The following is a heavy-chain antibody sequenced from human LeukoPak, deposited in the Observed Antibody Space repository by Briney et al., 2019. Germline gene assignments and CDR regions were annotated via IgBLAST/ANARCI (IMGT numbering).Heavy chain of an antibody. V-gene: IGHV4-61*02. CDR3: ARNALGSGSYGYG. Sequence: PSETLSLTCTVSGGSISSDNYYWSWIRQPAGKGLEWIGRIYTSGSTNYNPSLKSRVTISVDTSKNQFSLKLSSVTAADTAMYYCARNALGSGSYGYGWGQGTLVTLSS. CDR1: GGSISSDNYY. J-gene: IGHJ4*02. CDR2: IYTSGST. D-gene: IGHD3-10*01.